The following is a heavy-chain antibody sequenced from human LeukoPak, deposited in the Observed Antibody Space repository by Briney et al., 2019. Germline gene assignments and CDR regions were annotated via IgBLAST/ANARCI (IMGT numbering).Heavy chain of an antibody. Sequence: GASVKVSCKASGYTFTSYGISWVQQAPGQGLEWMGWISAYNGNTNYAQKLQGRVTMTTDTSTSTAYMELRSLRSDDTAVYYCARLTLHYYGSGSNRGNDYWGQGTLVTVSS. CDR1: GYTFTSYG. CDR2: ISAYNGNT. V-gene: IGHV1-18*01. J-gene: IGHJ4*02. CDR3: ARLTLHYYGSGSNRGNDY. D-gene: IGHD3-10*01.